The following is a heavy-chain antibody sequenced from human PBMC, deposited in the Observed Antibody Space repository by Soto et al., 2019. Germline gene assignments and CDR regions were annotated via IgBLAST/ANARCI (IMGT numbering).Heavy chain of an antibody. CDR1: GFTFSSYG. CDR2: ISYDGSDK. CDR3: AKDVLRFLEWLAFYGMDV. J-gene: IGHJ6*02. Sequence: GGSLRLSCAASGFTFSSYGMHWVRQAPGKGLEWVAVISYDGSDKYYADSVKGRFTISRDNSKNTLYLQMNSLRAEDTAVYYCAKDVLRFLEWLAFYGMDVWGQGTTVTVSS. D-gene: IGHD3-3*01. V-gene: IGHV3-30*18.